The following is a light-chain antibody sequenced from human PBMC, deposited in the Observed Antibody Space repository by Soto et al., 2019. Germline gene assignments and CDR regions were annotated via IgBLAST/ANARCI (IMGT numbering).Light chain of an antibody. Sequence: SVLTQPPSASGSPGQSVTISCTGTSSDVGGYNYVSWYQQHPGNAPKLIIYEVAKRPSGVPARFSGSRSGNTASLTVSGLQAEDEADYYCSSFAGSNTVAFGGGTQLTVL. CDR1: SSDVGGYNY. J-gene: IGLJ2*01. CDR3: SSFAGSNTVA. CDR2: EVA. V-gene: IGLV2-8*01.